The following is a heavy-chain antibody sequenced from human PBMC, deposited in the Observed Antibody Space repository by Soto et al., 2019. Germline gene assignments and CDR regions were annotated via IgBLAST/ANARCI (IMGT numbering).Heavy chain of an antibody. CDR1: GDSISSGGYY. Sequence: VQLQESGPGLVKPSQTLSLTCSVSGDSISSGGYYWSWIRQYPGKGLEWVGYIDYSGSTYYNSSLKSRLTISADMSKNQFSLKLRSVTAADTAVYYCARVNPAAGTPYWGQGTLVTVSS. V-gene: IGHV4-31*03. D-gene: IGHD6-13*01. CDR2: IDYSGST. J-gene: IGHJ4*02. CDR3: ARVNPAAGTPY.